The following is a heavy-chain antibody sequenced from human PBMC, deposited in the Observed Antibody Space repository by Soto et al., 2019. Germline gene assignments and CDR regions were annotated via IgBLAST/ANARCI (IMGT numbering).Heavy chain of an antibody. CDR3: ARDLALYSYDYYYYYGMDV. D-gene: IGHD5-18*01. J-gene: IGHJ6*02. CDR2: IYSGGST. V-gene: IGHV3-66*01. CDR1: GFTVSSNY. Sequence: EVQLVESGGGLVQPGGSLRLSCAASGFTVSSNYMSWVRQAPGKGLEWVSVIYSGGSTYYADSVKGRFTISRDNSKNTLYLQMNSLRAEDTAVYYCARDLALYSYDYYYYYGMDVWGQGTTGTFSS.